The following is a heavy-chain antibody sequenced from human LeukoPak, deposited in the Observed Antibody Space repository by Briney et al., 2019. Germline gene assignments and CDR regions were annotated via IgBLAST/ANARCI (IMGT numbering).Heavy chain of an antibody. J-gene: IGHJ4*02. D-gene: IGHD2-21*02. V-gene: IGHV3-21*01. CDR3: ARDSCGGDCYWNYFDF. CDR2: ISVSSSYI. Sequence: PGGSLRLSCAASGFTFSSYSMNWVRQAPGKGLEWVSSISVSSSYIYYADSVKGRFTISRDNAKNSLYLQMNSLRAEDTAVYYCARDSCGGDCYWNYFDFWGQGTLVTVSS. CDR1: GFTFSSYS.